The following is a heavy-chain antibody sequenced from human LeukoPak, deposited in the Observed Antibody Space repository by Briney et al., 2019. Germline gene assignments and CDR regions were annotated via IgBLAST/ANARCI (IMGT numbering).Heavy chain of an antibody. V-gene: IGHV4-39*01. CDR3: ARFWYNWNY. CDR1: GGSISSSSYY. CDR2: IYYSGST. D-gene: IGHD1-20*01. Sequence: SETLSLTCTVSGGSISSSSYYWGWIRQPPGKGLEWIGSIYYSGSTYYNPSLKSRVTISVDTSRNQFSLKLSSVTAADTAVYYCARFWYNWNYWGQGTLVIVSS. J-gene: IGHJ4*02.